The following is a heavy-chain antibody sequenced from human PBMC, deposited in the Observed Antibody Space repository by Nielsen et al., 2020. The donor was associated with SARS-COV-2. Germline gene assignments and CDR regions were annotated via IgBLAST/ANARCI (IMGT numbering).Heavy chain of an antibody. D-gene: IGHD3-3*01. J-gene: IGHJ4*02. V-gene: IGHV1-8*01. CDR1: GYTFTSYD. CDR3: AREFGTTTELRLDY. Sequence: ASVKVSCKASGYTFTSYDINWVRQATGQGLEWMGWMNPNSGNTGYAQKFQGRVTMTRNTSISTAYMELSSLRSEDTAVYYCAREFGTTTELRLDYWGQGTLVTVSS. CDR2: MNPNSGNT.